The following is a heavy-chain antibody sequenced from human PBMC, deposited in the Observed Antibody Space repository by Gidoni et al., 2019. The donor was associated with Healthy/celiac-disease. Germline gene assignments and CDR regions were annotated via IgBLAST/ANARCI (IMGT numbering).Heavy chain of an antibody. V-gene: IGHV3-15*01. Sequence: GGGLVKPGGSLRLSCAASGFTFSNAWMSWVRQAPGKGLEWVGRIKSKTDGGTTDYAAPVKGRFTISRDDSKNTLYLQMNSLKTEDTAVYYCTTPTDLRYFEIIDYWGQGTLVTVSS. CDR3: TTPTDLRYFEIIDY. CDR2: IKSKTDGGTT. J-gene: IGHJ4*02. D-gene: IGHD3-9*01. CDR1: GFTFSNAW.